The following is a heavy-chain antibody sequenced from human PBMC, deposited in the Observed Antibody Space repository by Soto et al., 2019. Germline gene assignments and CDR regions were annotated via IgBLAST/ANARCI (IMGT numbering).Heavy chain of an antibody. J-gene: IGHJ6*02. CDR2: MYHSGSI. D-gene: IGHD3-10*01. Sequence: SSETLSLTCAVSGGSISTSNWWTWVRQPPGKGLEWIGEMYHSGSINYKPSLESRVTISVDKSKNQFSLKLDSVTAADTAVYYCARAATTYGSGTYDYHGIDVWGQGTTVTVSS. CDR1: GGSISTSNW. V-gene: IGHV4-4*02. CDR3: ARAATTYGSGTYDYHGIDV.